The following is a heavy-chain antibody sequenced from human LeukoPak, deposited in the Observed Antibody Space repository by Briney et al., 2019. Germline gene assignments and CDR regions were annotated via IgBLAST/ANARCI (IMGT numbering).Heavy chain of an antibody. J-gene: IGHJ5*02. CDR2: VNPNSGNT. V-gene: IGHV1-8*03. Sequence: ASVKVSCKASGYTFTSYDISWVRQATGQGLEWMGWVNPNSGNTGYAQKFQGRVTITRNTSISTAYMELSSLRSEDTAVYYCARGNVWFGDPYNWFDPWGQGTLVTVSS. CDR3: ARGNVWFGDPYNWFDP. CDR1: GYTFTSYD. D-gene: IGHD3-10*01.